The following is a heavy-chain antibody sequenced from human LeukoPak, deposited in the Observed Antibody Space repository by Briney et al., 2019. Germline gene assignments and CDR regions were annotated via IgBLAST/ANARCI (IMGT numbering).Heavy chain of an antibody. Sequence: SVKVSCKASGGTFSSYAISWVRQAPGQGLEWMGGIIPILGTANYAQKFQGRVTITADKSTSTAYMELSSLRSEDTAVYYCAGMNYDILTGYFSNYYYYYMDVWGKGTTVTVSS. V-gene: IGHV1-69*10. CDR1: GGTFSSYA. CDR2: IIPILGTA. J-gene: IGHJ6*03. CDR3: AGMNYDILTGYFSNYYYYYMDV. D-gene: IGHD3-9*01.